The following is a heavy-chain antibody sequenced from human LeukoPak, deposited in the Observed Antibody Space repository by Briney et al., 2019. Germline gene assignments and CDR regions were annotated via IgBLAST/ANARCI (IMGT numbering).Heavy chain of an antibody. CDR1: GDSVSTASNA. D-gene: IGHD6-13*01. V-gene: IGHV6-1*01. CDR3: ARAPGSSWAAYGMDV. CDR2: TYYRSKWYN. Sequence: SQTLSLTCAISGDSVSTASNAWYWIRQSPSRGLEWLGRTYYRSKWYNDYAVSVKTRITINPDTSKNRFSLQLNSVTPEDTAVYYCARAPGSSWAAYGMDVWGQGTTVTVSS. J-gene: IGHJ6*02.